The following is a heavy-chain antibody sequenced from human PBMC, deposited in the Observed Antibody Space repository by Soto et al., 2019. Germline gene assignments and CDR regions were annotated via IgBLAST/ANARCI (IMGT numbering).Heavy chain of an antibody. Sequence: QVQLQESGPGLVKPSQTPSLTCTVSGGSISSGDYYWSWIRQPPGKGLEWIGYIYHSGNTYYNPSLKSRVTISVDTSKNQFSLKLSSVTAADTAVYYCARERPDGARLDPWGQGTLVTVSS. CDR3: ARERPDGARLDP. CDR1: GGSISSGDYY. D-gene: IGHD6-6*01. J-gene: IGHJ5*02. V-gene: IGHV4-30-4*01. CDR2: IYHSGNT.